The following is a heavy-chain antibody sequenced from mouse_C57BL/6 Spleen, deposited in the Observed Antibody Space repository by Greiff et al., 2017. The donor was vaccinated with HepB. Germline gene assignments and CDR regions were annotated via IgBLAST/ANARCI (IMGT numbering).Heavy chain of an antibody. J-gene: IGHJ4*01. CDR3: AKRLLQSLYAMDY. V-gene: IGHV14-2*01. D-gene: IGHD1-1*01. Sequence: VQLQQSGAELVKPGASVKLSCTASGFNIKDYYMHWVKQRTEQGLEWIGRIDPEDGETKYAPKFQGKATITADTSSNTAYLQLSSLTSEATAVYYCAKRLLQSLYAMDYWGQGTSVTVSS. CDR1: GFNIKDYY. CDR2: IDPEDGET.